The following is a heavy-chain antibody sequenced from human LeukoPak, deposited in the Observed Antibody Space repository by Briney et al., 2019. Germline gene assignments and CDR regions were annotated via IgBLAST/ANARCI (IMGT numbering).Heavy chain of an antibody. J-gene: IGHJ6*01. D-gene: IGHD2-21*02. CDR2: INSDGSIT. Sequence: GGSLRLSCAASGFTFTTYWMHWVRQAPGKGLVWVSHINSDGSITSYADSVKGRFTISRDNAKNTLYLQMNSLRAEDPAVYYCAGGGVVTAIAVWGEGTTVTVSS. V-gene: IGHV3-74*01. CDR1: GFTFTTYW. CDR3: AGGGVVTAIAV.